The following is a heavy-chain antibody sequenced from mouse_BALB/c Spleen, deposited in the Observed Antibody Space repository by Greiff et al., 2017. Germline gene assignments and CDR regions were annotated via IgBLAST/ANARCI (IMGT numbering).Heavy chain of an antibody. CDR2: INPSNGRT. CDR1: GYTFTSYW. V-gene: IGHV1S81*02. D-gene: IGHD2-3*01. CDR3: ADGYYEAWFAY. Sequence: VKLQQPGAELVKPGASVKLSCKASGYTFTSYWMHWVKQRPGQGLEWIGEINPSNGRTNYNEKFKSKATLTVDKSSSTAYMQLSSLTSEDSAVYYCADGYYEAWFAYWGQGTLVTVSA. J-gene: IGHJ3*01.